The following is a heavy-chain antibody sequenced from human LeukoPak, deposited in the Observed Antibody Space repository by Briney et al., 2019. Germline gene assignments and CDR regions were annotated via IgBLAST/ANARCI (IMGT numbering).Heavy chain of an antibody. Sequence: SDTLPLTCPVSGGSISSRDYFWIWIRQPPGKGLEWMGKIYYSGSTYYNPSLKSRANISVDTSKNQFSLKLTSVTAADTAVYYCARSQFYGSGSYQGRWFDPWGQGTLVTVSS. CDR3: ARSQFYGSGSYQGRWFDP. CDR2: IYYSGST. D-gene: IGHD3-10*01. CDR1: GGSISSRDYF. V-gene: IGHV4-30-4*07. J-gene: IGHJ5*02.